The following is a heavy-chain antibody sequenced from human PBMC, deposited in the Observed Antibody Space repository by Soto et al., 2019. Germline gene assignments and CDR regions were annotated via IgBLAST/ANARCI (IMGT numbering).Heavy chain of an antibody. J-gene: IGHJ6*02. D-gene: IGHD5-12*01. CDR1: GGNIGGSNG. CDR3: ARRRLRDYYYGMHV. V-gene: IGHV4-4*02. CDR2: IYYSGST. Sequence: LSLSKTVAGGNIGGSNGWRSIRKQPGKGLEWIGEIYYSGSTYYNPSLKSRVTISVNTSKNQFSLKLSSVTAADTAVYYCARRRLRDYYYGMHVWGQGTTVTVSS.